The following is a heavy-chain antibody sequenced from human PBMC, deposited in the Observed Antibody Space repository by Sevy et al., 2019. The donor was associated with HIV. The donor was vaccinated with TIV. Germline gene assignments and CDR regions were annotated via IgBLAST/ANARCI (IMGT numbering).Heavy chain of an antibody. Sequence: GGSLRLSCAASGFTFSSYGMHWVRQAPGKGLEWVAFIRYDGSNKYYADSVKGRFTISRDNSKNTLYLQMNSLRAEDTAVYYCAKDYYYGDYYYYGMDVWGQGTTVTVSS. V-gene: IGHV3-30*02. CDR3: AKDYYYGDYYYYGMDV. CDR2: IRYDGSNK. CDR1: GFTFSSYG. J-gene: IGHJ6*02. D-gene: IGHD4-17*01.